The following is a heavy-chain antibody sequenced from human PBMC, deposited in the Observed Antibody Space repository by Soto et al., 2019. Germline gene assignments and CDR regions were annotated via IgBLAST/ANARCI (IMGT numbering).Heavy chain of an antibody. CDR3: ARDLHIQLWLPHYYYGMDV. V-gene: IGHV1-46*01. CDR1: GYTFTSYY. CDR2: INPSGGST. Sequence: ASVKVSCKASGYTFTSYYMHWVRQAPGQGLEWMGIINPSGGSTSYAQKFQGRVTMTRDTSTSTVYMELSSLRSEDTAVYYCARDLHIQLWLPHYYYGMDVWGQGTTVTVSS. D-gene: IGHD5-18*01. J-gene: IGHJ6*02.